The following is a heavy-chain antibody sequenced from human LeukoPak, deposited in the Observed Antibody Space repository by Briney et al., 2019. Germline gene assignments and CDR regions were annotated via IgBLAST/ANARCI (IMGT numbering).Heavy chain of an antibody. D-gene: IGHD3-22*01. CDR2: ISSSSSYI. J-gene: IGHJ3*02. CDR1: GFTFSSYS. V-gene: IGHV3-21*01. CDR3: AREYYYDSSAWGAFDI. Sequence: PGGSLRLSCAASGFTFSSYSMNWVHQAPGKGLEWVSSISSSSSYIYYADSVKGRFTISRDNAKNSLYLQMNSLRAEDTAVYYCAREYYYDSSAWGAFDIWGQGTMVTVSS.